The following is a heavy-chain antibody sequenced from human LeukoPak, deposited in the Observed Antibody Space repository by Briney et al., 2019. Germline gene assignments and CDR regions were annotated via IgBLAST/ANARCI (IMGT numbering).Heavy chain of an antibody. J-gene: IGHJ6*03. CDR1: GFTFSSYA. Sequence: AGSLRLSCAASGFTFSSYAMSWVRQAPGKGLDWVSSISGSGGSTYYADSVKGRFTISRDNSKNTLYLQMDSLRAEDTAVYYCAKVAALYYDILTGYYYCYYYMDVWGKGTTVTVSS. V-gene: IGHV3-23*01. D-gene: IGHD3-9*01. CDR2: ISGSGGST. CDR3: AKVAALYYDILTGYYYCYYYMDV.